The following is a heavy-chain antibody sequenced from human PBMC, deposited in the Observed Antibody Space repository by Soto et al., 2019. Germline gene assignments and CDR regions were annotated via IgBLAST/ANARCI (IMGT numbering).Heavy chain of an antibody. D-gene: IGHD3-3*01. V-gene: IGHV1-2*04. CDR3: ARSGPTAPYYDFWSGHSDY. CDR2: INPNSGGT. Sequence: ASVKVSCKASGYTFTGYYMHWVRQAPGQGLEWMGWINPNSGGTNYAQKFQGWVTMTRDTSISTAYMELSRLRSDDTAVYYCARSGPTAPYYDFWSGHSDYWGQGTLVTVSS. J-gene: IGHJ4*02. CDR1: GYTFTGYY.